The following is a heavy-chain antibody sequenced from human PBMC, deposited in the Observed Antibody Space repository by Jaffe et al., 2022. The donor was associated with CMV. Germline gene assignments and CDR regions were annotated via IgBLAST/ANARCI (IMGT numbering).Heavy chain of an antibody. CDR2: INHSGST. J-gene: IGHJ5*02. D-gene: IGHD5-18*01. CDR1: GGSFSGYY. V-gene: IGHV4-34*01. Sequence: QVQLQQWGAGLLKPSETLSLTCAVYGGSFSGYYWSWIRQPPGKGLEWIGEINHSGSTNYNPSLKSRVTISVDTSKNQFSLKLSSVTAADTAVYYCAIKRTAMVIRGSNWFDPWGQGTLVTVSS. CDR3: AIKRTAMVIRGSNWFDP.